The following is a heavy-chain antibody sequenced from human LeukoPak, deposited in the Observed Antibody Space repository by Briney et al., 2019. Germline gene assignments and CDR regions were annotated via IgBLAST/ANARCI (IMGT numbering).Heavy chain of an antibody. CDR1: GFTFSSYG. D-gene: IGHD6-19*01. Sequence: SGGSLRLSCAASGFTFSSYGMHWVRQAPGKGLEWLSAISGGGDNTYYADSVKGRFTISRDNSKNTVYLQMNSLRAEDTAVYYCAKDPSRSIAVAGIDYWGQGTLVTVSS. CDR3: AKDPSRSIAVAGIDY. V-gene: IGHV3-23*01. J-gene: IGHJ4*02. CDR2: ISGGGDNT.